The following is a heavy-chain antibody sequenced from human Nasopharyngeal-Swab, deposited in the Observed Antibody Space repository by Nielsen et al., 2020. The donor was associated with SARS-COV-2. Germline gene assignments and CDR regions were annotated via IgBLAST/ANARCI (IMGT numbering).Heavy chain of an antibody. CDR2: TNSDGSST. V-gene: IGHV3-74*01. CDR3: TRGAVTMRDTLDI. Sequence: GGSLRLSCAASGFTFSSHWMHWVRQAPGKGLVCVSRTNSDGSSTSYADSVKGRFTISRDNAKNTLYLQMTSLRADDTAVYYCTRGAVTMRDTLDIWGQGTMVTVSS. CDR1: GFTFSSHW. D-gene: IGHD3-22*01. J-gene: IGHJ3*02.